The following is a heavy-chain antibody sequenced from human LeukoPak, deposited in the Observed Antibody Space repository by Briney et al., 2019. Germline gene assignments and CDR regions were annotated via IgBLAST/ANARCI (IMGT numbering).Heavy chain of an antibody. CDR2: INHSGST. D-gene: IGHD1-1*01. J-gene: IGHJ6*03. CDR1: GGSFSGYY. V-gene: IGHV4-34*01. CDR3: ARGWSYYYYYYMDV. Sequence: SETLSLTCAVYGGSFSGYYWNWIRQPPGKGLEWIGEINHSGSTNYNPSLKSRVTISVDTSKNQFSLKLSSVTAADTAVYYCARGWSYYYYYYMDVWGKGTTVTVSS.